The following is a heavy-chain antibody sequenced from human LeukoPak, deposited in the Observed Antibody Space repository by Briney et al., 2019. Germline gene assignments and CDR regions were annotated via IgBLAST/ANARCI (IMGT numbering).Heavy chain of an antibody. CDR2: ISSSSSTI. V-gene: IGHV3-48*01. J-gene: IGHJ6*02. D-gene: IGHD1-14*01. Sequence: PGGSLRLSCAASGFTFSSYSMNWVRQAPGKGLEWVSYISSSSSTIYYADSVKGRFTISRDNSKNTLYLQMNSLRAEDTAVYYCATPDGFHYYYSGMDVWGQGTTVTVSS. CDR3: ATPDGFHYYYSGMDV. CDR1: GFTFSSYS.